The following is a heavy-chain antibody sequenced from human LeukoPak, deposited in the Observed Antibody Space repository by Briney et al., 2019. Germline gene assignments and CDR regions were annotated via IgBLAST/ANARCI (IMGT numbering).Heavy chain of an antibody. CDR1: GGSISSYY. D-gene: IGHD5-24*01. CDR2: IYYSGST. J-gene: IGHJ6*03. V-gene: IGHV4-59*01. CDR3: ARGRVEYYYYYMDV. Sequence: RSSETLSLTCTVSGGSISSYYWSWIRQPPGKGLECIGYIYYSGSTNYNPSLKSRVTISVDTSKNQFSLKLSSVTAADTAVYYCARGRVEYYYYYMDVWGKGTTVTISS.